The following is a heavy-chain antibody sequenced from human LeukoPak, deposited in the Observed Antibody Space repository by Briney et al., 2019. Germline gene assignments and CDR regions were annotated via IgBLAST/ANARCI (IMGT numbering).Heavy chain of an antibody. J-gene: IGHJ4*02. Sequence: SETLSLTCTVSGGSISSSSYYWGWIRQPPGKGLEWIGSIYYSGSTYYNPSLKSRVTISVDTSKNQFSLKLSSVTAADTAVYYCAREGFGGATVWGQGTLVTVSS. CDR2: IYYSGST. CDR1: GGSISSSSYY. D-gene: IGHD1-26*01. V-gene: IGHV4-39*07. CDR3: AREGFGGATV.